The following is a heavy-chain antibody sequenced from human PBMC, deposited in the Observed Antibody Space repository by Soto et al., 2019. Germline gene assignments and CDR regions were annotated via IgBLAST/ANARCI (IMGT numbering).Heavy chain of an antibody. CDR2: IIDSGGRK. J-gene: IGHJ6*02. CDR3: GKGRSYYYYYGVDV. V-gene: IGHV3-23*01. CDR1: GFTFSSCA. Sequence: GGSLRLSCAASGFTFSSCAMGWVRQAPGKGLEWVSDIIDSGGRKKYAKAVKGRFTISRKNSKRTQNQQMKKLRAEDTAVYYCGKGRSYYYYYGVDVWGQGTTVTVSS. D-gene: IGHD1-26*01.